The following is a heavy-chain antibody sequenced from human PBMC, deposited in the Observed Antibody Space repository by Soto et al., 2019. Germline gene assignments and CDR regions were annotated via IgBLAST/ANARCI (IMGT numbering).Heavy chain of an antibody. V-gene: IGHV1-2*02. CDR2: INPNSGGT. CDR3: ARDRRRDGYNFAY. CDR1: GYTFTGYY. Sequence: ASVKVSCKASGYTFTGYYMRWVRQAPGQGLEWMGWINPNSGGTNYAQKFQGRVTMTRDTSISTAYVELSRLRSDDTAVYYCARDRRRDGYNFAYWGQGTQVTVSS. D-gene: IGHD5-12*01. J-gene: IGHJ4*02.